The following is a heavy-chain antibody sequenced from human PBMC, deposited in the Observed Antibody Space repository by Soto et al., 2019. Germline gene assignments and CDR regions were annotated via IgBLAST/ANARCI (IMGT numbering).Heavy chain of an antibody. D-gene: IGHD2-2*01. CDR2: INPNSGGT. V-gene: IGHV1-2*04. CDR1: GYTFTGYY. J-gene: IGHJ4*02. CDR3: ARGVCSSTSCYLGFDY. Sequence: QVQLVQSGAEVKKPGASVKVSCKASGYTFTGYYMHWVRQAPGQGLEWMGWINPNSGGTNYAQKFQGWVTMTRDTSKSTAYMELSRLRSDDTAVYYCARGVCSSTSCYLGFDYWGQGTLVTVSS.